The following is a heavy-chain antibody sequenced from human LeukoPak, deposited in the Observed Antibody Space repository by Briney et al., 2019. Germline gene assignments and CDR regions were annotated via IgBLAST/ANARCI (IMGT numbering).Heavy chain of an antibody. J-gene: IGHJ4*02. D-gene: IGHD1-26*01. CDR3: ARERVTRGSGSYFHDY. V-gene: IGHV3-21*01. CDR1: GFTFSSYS. Sequence: PGGSLRLSCAASGFTFSSYSMNWVRQAPGKGLEWVSSISSSSSYIYYADSVKGRFTISRDNAKNSLYLQINSLRVEDTAVYYCARERVTRGSGSYFHDYWGQGTLLTVSS. CDR2: ISSSSSYI.